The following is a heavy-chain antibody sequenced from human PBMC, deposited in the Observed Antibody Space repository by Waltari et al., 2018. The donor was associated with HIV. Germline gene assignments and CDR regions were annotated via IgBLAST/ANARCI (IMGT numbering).Heavy chain of an antibody. V-gene: IGHV3-49*04. J-gene: IGHJ4*02. CDR2: IRSKAYGGTT. D-gene: IGHD3-16*01. CDR3: TRGLTPRNMITFGGSYRAYYFDY. CDR1: GFTFGDYA. Sequence: EVQLVESGGGLVQPGRSLRLSCTASGFTFGDYAMSWVRQAPGKGLGWVGFIRSKAYGGTTEYAASVKGRFTISRDDSKSIAYLQMNSLKTEDTAVYYCTRGLTPRNMITFGGSYRAYYFDYWGQGTLVTVSS.